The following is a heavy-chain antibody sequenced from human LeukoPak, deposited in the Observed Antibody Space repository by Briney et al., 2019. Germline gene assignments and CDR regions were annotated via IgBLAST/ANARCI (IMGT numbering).Heavy chain of an antibody. V-gene: IGHV4-34*01. Sequence: PSETLSLTCAVHGGSFSGYYWSWIRQPPGKGLEWIGEINHSGSTNYNPSLKGRVTISVDTSKNQFSLKLSSVTAADTAVYYCARVTVGASWFDYWGQGTLVTVSS. CDR2: INHSGST. D-gene: IGHD1-26*01. J-gene: IGHJ4*02. CDR3: ARVTVGASWFDY. CDR1: GGSFSGYY.